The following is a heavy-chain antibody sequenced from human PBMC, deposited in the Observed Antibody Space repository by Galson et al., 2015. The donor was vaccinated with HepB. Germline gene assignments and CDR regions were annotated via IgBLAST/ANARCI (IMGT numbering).Heavy chain of an antibody. Sequence: SETLSLTCSVSGGSITSSGYYWGWIRQSPGKGLEWIGNIYHRGSTYYRPSLRGRVTISVDTSKNQFSLRLRSVTAADTAVYFCVRVKAIVLVPAAIAWFDPWGQGTLVTVSS. CDR1: GGSITSSGYY. J-gene: IGHJ5*02. CDR3: VRVKAIVLVPAAIAWFDP. V-gene: IGHV4-39*01. D-gene: IGHD2-2*02. CDR2: IYHRGST.